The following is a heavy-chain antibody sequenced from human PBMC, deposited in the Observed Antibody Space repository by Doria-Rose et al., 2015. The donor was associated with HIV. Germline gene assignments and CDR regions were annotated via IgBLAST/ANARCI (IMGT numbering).Heavy chain of an antibody. CDR1: GFSFESYA. J-gene: IGHJ6*03. Sequence: VQLVQSGGGLVQPGRSLRLSCVGSGFSFESYAMHWVRLAPGKGLEWVAGISRDSGAKGNADSVEGRFTISRDNAKKSVYLEMRSLRPEDTAFYYCAKAPIIGPKYYFYMDVWAKGTSVTVSS. D-gene: IGHD3-3*01. CDR3: AKAPIIGPKYYFYMDV. V-gene: IGHV3-9*01. CDR2: ISRDSGAK.